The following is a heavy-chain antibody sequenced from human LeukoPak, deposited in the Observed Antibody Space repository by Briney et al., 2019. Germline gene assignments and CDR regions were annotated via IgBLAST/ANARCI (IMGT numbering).Heavy chain of an antibody. V-gene: IGHV3-30*02. CDR2: MGYEGIHK. CDR3: ARDLHGGYSSDY. D-gene: IGHD4-23*01. CDR1: GFTFNNFG. Sequence: QPGGSLRLSCAASGFTFNNFGMHWVRQAPGKGLEWVAFMGYEGIHKYYADSVKGRFTISKDNSKATLYLQMNSLRPEDTAVYYCARDLHGGYSSDYWGQGTLVTVSS. J-gene: IGHJ4*02.